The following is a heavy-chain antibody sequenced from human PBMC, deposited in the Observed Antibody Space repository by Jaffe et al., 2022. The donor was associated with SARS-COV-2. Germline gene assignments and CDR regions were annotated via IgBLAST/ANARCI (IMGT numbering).Heavy chain of an antibody. CDR3: ARDQYSSSWLGAYYYYYGMDV. V-gene: IGHV3-7*03. CDR1: GFTFSSFW. D-gene: IGHD6-13*01. CDR2: IKQNGSEK. J-gene: IGHJ6*02. Sequence: EVQLVESGGGLVRPGGSLRLSCAASGFTFSSFWMSWVRQAPGKGLEWVANIKQNGSEKYYVDSVKGRFTISRDNANNSLYLQMNSLRAEDTAVYYCARDQYSSSWLGAYYYYYGMDVWGQGTTVTVSS.